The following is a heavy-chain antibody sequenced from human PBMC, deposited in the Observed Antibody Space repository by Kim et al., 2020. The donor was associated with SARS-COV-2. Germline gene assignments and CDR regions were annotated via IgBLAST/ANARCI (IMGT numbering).Heavy chain of an antibody. Sequence: GGSLRLSCAASGFTFSSYSMNWVRQAPGKGLEWVSYISSSSSTIYYADSVKGRFTISRDNAKNSLYLQMNSLRDEDTAVYYCAREPPPAPYGDNFDYWGQGTLVTVSS. CDR2: ISSSSSTI. V-gene: IGHV3-48*02. D-gene: IGHD4-17*01. J-gene: IGHJ4*02. CDR1: GFTFSSYS. CDR3: AREPPPAPYGDNFDY.